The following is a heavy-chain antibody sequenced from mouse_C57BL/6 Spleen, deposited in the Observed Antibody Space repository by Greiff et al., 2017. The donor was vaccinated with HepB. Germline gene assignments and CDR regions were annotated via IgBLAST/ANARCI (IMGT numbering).Heavy chain of an antibody. CDR3: ARDYYGSSPYWYFDV. D-gene: IGHD1-1*01. V-gene: IGHV3-1*01. CDR2: ISYSGST. Sequence: VQLKESGPGMVKPSQSLSLTCTVTGYSITSGYDWHWIRHFPGNKLEWMGYISYSGSTNYNPSLKSRISITHDTSKNHFFLKLNSVTTEDTATYYCARDYYGSSPYWYFDVWGTGTTVTVSS. J-gene: IGHJ1*03. CDR1: GYSITSGYD.